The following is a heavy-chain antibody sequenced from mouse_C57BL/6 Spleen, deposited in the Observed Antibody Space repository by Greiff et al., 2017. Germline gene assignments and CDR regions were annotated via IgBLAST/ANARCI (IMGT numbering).Heavy chain of an antibody. CDR2: IYPRSGNT. Sequence: QVQLQQSGAELARPGASVKLSCKASGYTFTSYGISWVKQRTGQGLEWIGEIYPRSGNTYYNEKFKGKATLTADKSSSTAYMELRSLTAEDSAVYFCAEYYGSSPWYFDGGGTGTTVTVSS. J-gene: IGHJ1*03. V-gene: IGHV1-81*01. CDR3: AEYYGSSPWYFDG. CDR1: GYTFTSYG. D-gene: IGHD1-1*01.